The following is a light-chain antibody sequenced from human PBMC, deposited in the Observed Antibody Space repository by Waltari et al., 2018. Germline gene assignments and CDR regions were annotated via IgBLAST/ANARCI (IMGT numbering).Light chain of an antibody. CDR2: GAS. J-gene: IGKJ1*01. CDR1: QSVSRA. V-gene: IGKV3-20*01. CDR3: QHYVRLPVT. Sequence: EIVLPQSPGTLSLSPGDRVSLPCRARQSVSRALAWYQPKPGQAPRLLMYGASSRATGIPDRFSGSGSGTDFSLTISRLEPEDFAVYYCQHYVRLPVTFGQGTKVEIK.